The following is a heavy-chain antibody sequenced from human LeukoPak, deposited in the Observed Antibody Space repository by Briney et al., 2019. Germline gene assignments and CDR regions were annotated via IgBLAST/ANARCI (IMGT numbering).Heavy chain of an antibody. Sequence: GGSLRLSCAASGFTFSSYWMIWVRQAPGKGLVWVSRISSDGSSTTYADSVKGRFTSSRDNAKNTLYLQMNSLRAEDTAVYYCAREIEGGYNAFDIWGQGTMVTVSS. CDR1: GFTFSSYW. V-gene: IGHV3-74*01. D-gene: IGHD3-10*01. J-gene: IGHJ3*02. CDR2: ISSDGSST. CDR3: AREIEGGYNAFDI.